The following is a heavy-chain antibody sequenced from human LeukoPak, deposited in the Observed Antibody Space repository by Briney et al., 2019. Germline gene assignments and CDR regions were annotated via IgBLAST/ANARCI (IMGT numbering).Heavy chain of an antibody. J-gene: IGHJ3*02. CDR1: GFTVSSNY. D-gene: IGHD3-10*01. Sequence: GGSLRLSCAAFGFTVSSNYMSWVRQAPGKGLEWVSVIYSGGSTYYADSVKGRFTISRDNSKNTLYLQMNSLRAEDTAVYYCARDGNFGYDAFDIWGQGTMVTVSS. V-gene: IGHV3-66*01. CDR3: ARDGNFGYDAFDI. CDR2: IYSGGST.